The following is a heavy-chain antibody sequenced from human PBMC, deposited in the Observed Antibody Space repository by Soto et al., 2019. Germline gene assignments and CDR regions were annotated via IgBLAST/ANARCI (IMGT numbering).Heavy chain of an antibody. Sequence: QVQLVQSEAEVKKPGASLKVSCRASGYNFANYGISWVRQAPGQGLEWMGWISAPNGDTKYAQKVQGRVTMTADTSTSTAYMEMWSLRSDDTAVYYCARDAAYNDFWGGVMELYSYNMDVWGQGTTVTV. V-gene: IGHV1-18*01. CDR3: ARDAAYNDFWGGVMELYSYNMDV. D-gene: IGHD3-3*01. J-gene: IGHJ6*02. CDR2: ISAPNGDT. CDR1: GYNFANYG.